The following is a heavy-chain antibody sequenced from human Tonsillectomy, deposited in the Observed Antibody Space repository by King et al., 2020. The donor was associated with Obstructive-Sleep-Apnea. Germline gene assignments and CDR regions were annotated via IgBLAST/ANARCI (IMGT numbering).Heavy chain of an antibody. CDR2: IKKDGREK. D-gene: IGHD1-26*01. V-gene: IGHV3-7*01. CDR3: ARDIGSFDP. J-gene: IGHJ5*02. CDR1: GFTLSRYW. Sequence: VQLVESGGGLVQPGGSLRLSCAASGFTLSRYWMSWVRQAPGKGLEWVANIKKDGREKYYVDSVKGRFTISRDNAKNSLYLQMNSLRAEDTAVYYCARDIGSFDPWGQGTLVTVSS.